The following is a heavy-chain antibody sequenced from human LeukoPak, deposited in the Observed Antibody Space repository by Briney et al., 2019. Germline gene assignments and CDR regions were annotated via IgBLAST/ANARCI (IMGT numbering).Heavy chain of an antibody. CDR3: AKDPFDY. J-gene: IGHJ4*02. CDR1: GFTFSSYG. CDR2: ISYGGSNE. V-gene: IGHV3-30*18. Sequence: GRSLRLSCAASGFTFSSYGMHWVRQAPGKGLEWVAVISYGGSNEYYADSVKGRFTISRDNSKNTLYLQMNSLRAEDTAVYYCAKDPFDYWGQGTLVTVSS.